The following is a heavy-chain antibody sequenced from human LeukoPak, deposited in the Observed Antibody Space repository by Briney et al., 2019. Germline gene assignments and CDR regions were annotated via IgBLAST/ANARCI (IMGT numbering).Heavy chain of an antibody. CDR2: IDPDTGDT. J-gene: IGHJ4*02. CDR1: GYTFIDHY. CDR3: ARAGHNSNSGGYDF. Sequence: ASVKVSCKPSGYTFIDHYLHWVRQAPGQGLESLGWIDPDTGDTNYPQKFQGRVTMTRDTSISTAYMELNRLRSDGTAVYYCARAGHNSNSGGYDFWGLGTPVTVSS. D-gene: IGHD3-22*01. V-gene: IGHV1-2*02.